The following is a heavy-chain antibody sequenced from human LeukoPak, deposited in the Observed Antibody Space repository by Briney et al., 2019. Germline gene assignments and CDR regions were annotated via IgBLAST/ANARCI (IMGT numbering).Heavy chain of an antibody. D-gene: IGHD6-13*01. Sequence: GGYLRQTCVASGCTFIPYAMSWVRPAPGKGLEWVSTICGSGANKYYADSVRGRFTISRDNSKNTLYLQMNSLRAEDTAVYYCARGVIAAAGYYYYGMDVWGQGTTVTVSS. V-gene: IGHV3-23*01. CDR1: GCTFIPYA. J-gene: IGHJ6*02. CDR2: ICGSGANK. CDR3: ARGVIAAAGYYYYGMDV.